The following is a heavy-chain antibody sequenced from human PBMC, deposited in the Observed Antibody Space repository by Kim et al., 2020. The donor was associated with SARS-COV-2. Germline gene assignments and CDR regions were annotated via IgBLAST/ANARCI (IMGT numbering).Heavy chain of an antibody. CDR1: GFTFSSYD. CDR3: VKDLGAGAVLIYV. D-gene: IGHD2-8*02. Sequence: GGSLRLSCAASGFTFSSYDMNWVRQAPGKGLEWLSIITSGGSTIYYADSMKGRFTISRDNSKNSLYLQMNSLRAEDTAVYFCVKDLGAGAVLIYVWG. CDR2: ITSGGSTI. V-gene: IGHV3-23*01. J-gene: IGHJ6*01.